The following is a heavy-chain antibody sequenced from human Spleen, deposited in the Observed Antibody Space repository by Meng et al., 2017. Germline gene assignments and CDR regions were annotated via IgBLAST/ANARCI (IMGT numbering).Heavy chain of an antibody. CDR2: INPSSGGT. CDR3: ARDEGLAAAGSGNDY. V-gene: IGHV1-2*06. Sequence: QGQLAEAGAGVKKPGASVKVSCKASGYTFSGYYMNWVRQAPGQGLEWMGRINPSSGGTIYAQKFQGRVTMTRDTSISTAYMELSRLRSDDTAVYYCARDEGLAAAGSGNDYWGQGTLVTVSS. J-gene: IGHJ4*02. D-gene: IGHD6-13*01. CDR1: GYTFSGYY.